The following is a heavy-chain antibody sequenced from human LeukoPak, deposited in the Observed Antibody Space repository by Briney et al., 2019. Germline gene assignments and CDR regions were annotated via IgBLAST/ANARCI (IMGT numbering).Heavy chain of an antibody. J-gene: IGHJ4*02. V-gene: IGHV1-46*01. CDR2: INPSGGST. CDR3: ARSGSSHHDY. CDR1: GYIFTSYN. D-gene: IGHD1-26*01. Sequence: ASVKVSCKTSGYIFTSYNIYWVRQAPGQGLEWMGIINPSGGSTNYAQKVQGRVTMTRDTSTSTVYMELSRLRSDDTAVYYCARSGSSHHDYWGQGTLVTVSS.